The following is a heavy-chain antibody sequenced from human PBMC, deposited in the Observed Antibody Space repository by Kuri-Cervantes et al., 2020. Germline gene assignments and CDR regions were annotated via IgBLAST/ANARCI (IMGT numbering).Heavy chain of an antibody. CDR3: ASDYGDYGAKTQLNLYYYYYGMDV. CDR2: ISSSSSYI. J-gene: IGHJ6*02. Sequence: ETLSLTCTVSGGSISSSSYYWGWIRQPPGKGLEWVSSISSSSSYIYYADSVKGRFTISRDNSKNTLYLQMNSLRAEDTAVYYCASDYGDYGAKTQLNLYYYYYGMDVWGQGTTVTVSS. D-gene: IGHD4-17*01. CDR1: GGSISSSS. V-gene: IGHV3-21*01.